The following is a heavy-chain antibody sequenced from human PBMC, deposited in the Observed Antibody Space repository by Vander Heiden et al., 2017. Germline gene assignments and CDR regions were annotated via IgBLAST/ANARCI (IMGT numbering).Heavy chain of an antibody. V-gene: IGHV5-51*01. CDR1: GYTFSTYW. J-gene: IGHJ4*02. Sequence: EVQLVQSGAEVKKPGESLKISCKTSGYTFSTYWIGWCRQMPGKGLEWMGIIYPSDSDTKYSPSFQGQVTISADKSISTAYLQWSSLKASDTAMYYCARQGTGSGGWSYFDYWGQGTLVTVSS. CDR3: ARQGTGSGGWSYFDY. D-gene: IGHD2-15*01. CDR2: IYPSDSDT.